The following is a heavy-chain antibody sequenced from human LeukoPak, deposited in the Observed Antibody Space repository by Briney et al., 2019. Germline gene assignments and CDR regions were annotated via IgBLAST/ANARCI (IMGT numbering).Heavy chain of an antibody. CDR1: GFSFSLYW. J-gene: IGHJ4*02. Sequence: GVLRLSCAASGFSFSLYWMHWVRQAPGKGLVWVSRINSDGTSTSYADSVKGRFTISRDNAKNTLYLQMTSLRAEDTALYYCSKRPSSGWFFDYRGRGSLATVSS. CDR3: SKRPSSGWFFDY. CDR2: INSDGTST. D-gene: IGHD6-19*01. V-gene: IGHV3-74*01.